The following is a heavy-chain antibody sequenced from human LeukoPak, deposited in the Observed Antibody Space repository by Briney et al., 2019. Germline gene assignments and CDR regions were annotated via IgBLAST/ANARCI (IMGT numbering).Heavy chain of an antibody. CDR2: IYCTGIT. Sequence: SETLSLTCTVSRDSITSPCYFWGWIRQPPGKGLEWIGSIYCTGITYYNPSLKSRVTISVDTSKNQFSLKLSSVTAADTAVYYCARHSPMYYYGSGRSPKDYWGQGTLVTVSS. V-gene: IGHV4-39*01. CDR3: ARHSPMYYYGSGRSPKDY. CDR1: RDSITSPCYF. J-gene: IGHJ4*02. D-gene: IGHD3-10*01.